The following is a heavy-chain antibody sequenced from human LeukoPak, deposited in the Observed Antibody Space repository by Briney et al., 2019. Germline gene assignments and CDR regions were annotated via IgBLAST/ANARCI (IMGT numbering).Heavy chain of an antibody. CDR3: ATPGVRHLRQFDWILDC. CDR1: GFTFSHFS. J-gene: IGHJ4*02. Sequence: TGGSLRLSCAASGFTFSHFSMNWVRQAPGKGPEWISYITSGSTVIHYADSVNGRFTTSRDNAKNILFLQMNNLRPDDTAVYYCATPGVRHLRQFDWILDCWGQGTLVSVSS. V-gene: IGHV3-48*04. D-gene: IGHD3-9*01. CDR2: ITSGSTVI.